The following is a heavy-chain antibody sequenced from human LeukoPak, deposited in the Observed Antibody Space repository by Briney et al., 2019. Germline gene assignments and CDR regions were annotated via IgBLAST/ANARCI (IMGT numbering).Heavy chain of an antibody. V-gene: IGHV4-34*01. D-gene: IGHD3/OR15-3a*01. CDR2: INQSGNR. CDR1: DESFRTYY. CDR3: ATDRGASGLKD. J-gene: IGHJ4*02. Sequence: SETLSLTCAVYDESFRTYYWSWIRQPPGRGLEWIGEINQSGNRNYNPSLESRVTISVDTSKNQFSLRLTSVTAADTAVYYCATDRGASGLKDWGQGTLVTVSS.